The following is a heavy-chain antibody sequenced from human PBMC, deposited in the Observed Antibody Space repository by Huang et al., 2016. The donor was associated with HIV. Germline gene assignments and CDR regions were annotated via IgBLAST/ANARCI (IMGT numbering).Heavy chain of an antibody. CDR1: GFTFSNYG. J-gene: IGHJ4*02. CDR3: AKDREDSAYQLDY. Sequence: QVQLVESGGGVVQPGRSLRLSCAASGFTFSNYGVHGVRQAPGKGLEWVAAISYDVSYQYYSYSVKGRFTISRDDSQNTLYLQMSSLRAEDTAVYFCAKDREDSAYQLDYWGQGTRVTVSS. D-gene: IGHD5-12*01. CDR2: ISYDVSYQ. V-gene: IGHV3-30*18.